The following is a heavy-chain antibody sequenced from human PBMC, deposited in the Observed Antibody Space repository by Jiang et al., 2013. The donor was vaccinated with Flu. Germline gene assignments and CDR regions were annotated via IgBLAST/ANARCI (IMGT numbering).Heavy chain of an antibody. CDR2: IVPILDIV. J-gene: IGHJ5*02. CDR1: EGTFTSYT. CDR3: ARVADHHGSEVIIAPSNNYFDP. D-gene: IGHD3-10*01. Sequence: SGAEVKKPGSSVKVSCKAFEGTFTSYTISWVRQAPGQGLEWMGRIVPILDIVNYAQKFQSRVTITADKSTGTAYMELSSLTSEDTAVYYCARVADHHGSEVIIAPSNNYFDPWGQGTLVTVSS. V-gene: IGHV1-69*04.